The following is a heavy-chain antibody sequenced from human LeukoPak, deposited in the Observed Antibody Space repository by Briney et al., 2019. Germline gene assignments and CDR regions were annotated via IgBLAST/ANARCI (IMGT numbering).Heavy chain of an antibody. CDR2: ISGSGDST. J-gene: IGHJ6*02. V-gene: IGHV3-23*01. CDR1: GFTFNSYA. D-gene: IGHD1-14*01. Sequence: GGSLRLSCAASGFTFNSYAMSWVRQAPGKGLEWVSAISGSGDSTYYADSVKGRFTISRDNSKNTLYLQMNSLRAEDTAVYYCAKRPGFPYYYYGMAVWGQGTTVTVSS. CDR3: AKRPGFPYYYYGMAV.